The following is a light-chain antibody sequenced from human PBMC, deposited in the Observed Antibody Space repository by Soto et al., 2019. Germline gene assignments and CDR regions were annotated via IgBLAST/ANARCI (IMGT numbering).Light chain of an antibody. CDR1: SSDVGDYNY. CDR2: DVS. CDR3: SSYTSSSTLDV. J-gene: IGLJ3*02. Sequence: QSVLTQPASVSGSPGQWITISCTGTSSDVGDYNYVSWYQQHPGKAPKLMIYDVSNRPSGVSNRFSGSKSGNTASLTISGLQAEDEADYYCSSYTSSSTLDVFGGGTKLTVL. V-gene: IGLV2-14*03.